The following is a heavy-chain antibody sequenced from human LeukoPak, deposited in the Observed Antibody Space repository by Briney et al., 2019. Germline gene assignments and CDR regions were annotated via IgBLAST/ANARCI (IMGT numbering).Heavy chain of an antibody. CDR3: ARGSSYINPPDC. D-gene: IGHD4-11*01. CDR2: VNPSGDNT. CDR1: GYTFTTYY. V-gene: IGHV1-46*01. Sequence: GASVKVSCKASGYTFTTYYMHWVRQAPGQGLEWMGIVNPSGDNTTHAQKFQGRVTMTKDTSTSAVHMELSSLRSEDTAVYYCARGSSYINPPDCWGQGTLVTVSS. J-gene: IGHJ4*02.